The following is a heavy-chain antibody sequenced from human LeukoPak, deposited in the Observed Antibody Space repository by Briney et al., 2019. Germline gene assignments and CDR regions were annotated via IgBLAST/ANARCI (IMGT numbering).Heavy chain of an antibody. Sequence: GGSLRLSCAASGFTSSSYAMHWVRQAPGKGLEWVAVISYDGSNKYYADSVKGRFTISRDNSKNTLYLQMNSLRAEDTAVYYCARPLRYCSSTSCYYFDYWGQGTLVTVSS. J-gene: IGHJ4*02. CDR3: ARPLRYCSSTSCYYFDY. D-gene: IGHD2-2*01. V-gene: IGHV3-30*04. CDR2: ISYDGSNK. CDR1: GFTSSSYA.